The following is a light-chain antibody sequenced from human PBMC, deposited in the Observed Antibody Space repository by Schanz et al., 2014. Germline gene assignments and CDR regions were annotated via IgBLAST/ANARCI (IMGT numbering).Light chain of an antibody. CDR2: LNNDGSH. V-gene: IGLV4-69*01. CDR3: QTWGTAMVI. J-gene: IGLJ2*01. Sequence: QLVLTQSPSASASLGASVKLTCTLSSGHSNYAIAWHQQQPEKGPRYLMRLNNDGSHSKGDGIPDRFSGSSSGAERYLTISRIQSEDEADYYCQTWGTAMVIFGGGTKLTVL. CDR1: SGHSNYA.